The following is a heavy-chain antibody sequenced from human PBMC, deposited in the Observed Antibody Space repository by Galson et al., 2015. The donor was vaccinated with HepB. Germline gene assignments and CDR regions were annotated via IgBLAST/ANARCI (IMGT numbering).Heavy chain of an antibody. D-gene: IGHD6-13*01. Sequence: SLRLSCAASGFTFSSYSMTWVRQAPGKGLEWVSSLSSSSSYKFYADSVKGRFTISRDNAKNSLYLQMNSLRAEDTAVYYCARVEWFSSRSHWFDPWGQGTLVTVSS. J-gene: IGHJ5*02. CDR1: GFTFSSYS. V-gene: IGHV3-21*01. CDR2: LSSSSSYK. CDR3: ARVEWFSSRSHWFDP.